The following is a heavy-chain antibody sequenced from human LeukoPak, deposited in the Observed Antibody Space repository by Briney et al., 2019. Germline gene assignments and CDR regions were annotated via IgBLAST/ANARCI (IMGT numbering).Heavy chain of an antibody. D-gene: IGHD3-22*01. CDR2: ISGSGGST. CDR3: ASYYGDGAFDI. V-gene: IGHV3-23*01. Sequence: GGSLRLSCAASGFTFNNAWMSWVRQAPGKGLEWVSAISGSGGSTYYADSVKGQFTISRDNSKNTLYLQMNSLRAEDTAVYYCASYYGDGAFDIWGQGTMVTVSS. J-gene: IGHJ3*02. CDR1: GFTFNNAW.